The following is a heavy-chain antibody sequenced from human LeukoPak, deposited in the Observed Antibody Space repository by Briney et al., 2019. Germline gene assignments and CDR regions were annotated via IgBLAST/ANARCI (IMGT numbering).Heavy chain of an antibody. Sequence: SETLSLTCTVSGGSISSYYWSWIRQPPGRGLEWIGYIHYSGSTNYNPSLKSRITISVDTSKTHFSLNLKSVTAADMAVYYCARMAYDSSRSFHFDYWGQGTLVTVSS. J-gene: IGHJ4*01. CDR2: IHYSGST. V-gene: IGHV4-59*08. CDR1: GGSISSYY. D-gene: IGHD3-22*01. CDR3: ARMAYDSSRSFHFDY.